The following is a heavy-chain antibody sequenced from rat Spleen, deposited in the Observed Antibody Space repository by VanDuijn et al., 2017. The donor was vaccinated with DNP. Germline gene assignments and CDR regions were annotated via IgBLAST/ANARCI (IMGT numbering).Heavy chain of an antibody. CDR3: ARRYYSGSYYFDY. Sequence: EVQLVESGGGLVEPGRSLKLSCVASGFSFRNYYMARVRQAPKKGLEWVAAINYDGSSTDYRDSVKGRFTISRDNAKSTLYLQMDSLRSEDTATYYCARRYYSGSYYFDYWGQGVMVTVSS. J-gene: IGHJ2*01. D-gene: IGHD1-1*01. CDR1: GFSFRNYY. V-gene: IGHV5-7*01. CDR2: INYDGSST.